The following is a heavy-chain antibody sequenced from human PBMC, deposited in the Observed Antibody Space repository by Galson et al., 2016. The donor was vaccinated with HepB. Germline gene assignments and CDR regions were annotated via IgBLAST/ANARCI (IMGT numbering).Heavy chain of an antibody. V-gene: IGHV3-48*01. CDR1: GFTFGSYT. CDR2: ISTGSNAI. J-gene: IGHJ4*02. Sequence: SLRLSCAASGFTFGSYTMIWARQAPGKGLEWISYISTGSNAIYHANSVKGRFTVSRDNGKSSLYLQMNSLRAEDTALYYCARTYCSGTSCYADYWGQGTLVAVSS. CDR3: ARTYCSGTSCYADY. D-gene: IGHD2-2*01.